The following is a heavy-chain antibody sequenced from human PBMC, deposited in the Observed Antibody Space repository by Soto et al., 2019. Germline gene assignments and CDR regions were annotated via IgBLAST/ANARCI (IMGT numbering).Heavy chain of an antibody. Sequence: ASVKVSCKASGDTFATYGISWVRQAPGQGLEWMGWISGSNGNTRCAQRFQGRVIMTADTSTTTAYMELRSLSSDDTAVYYCGREYCTSTSCYGVDDWGQGTLVTVSS. CDR1: GDTFATYG. J-gene: IGHJ4*02. CDR3: GREYCTSTSCYGVDD. CDR2: ISGSNGNT. V-gene: IGHV1-18*01. D-gene: IGHD2-2*01.